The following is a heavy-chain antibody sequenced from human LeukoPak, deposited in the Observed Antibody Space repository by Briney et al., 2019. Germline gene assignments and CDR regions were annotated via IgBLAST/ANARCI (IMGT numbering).Heavy chain of an antibody. V-gene: IGHV1-2*02. Sequence: ASVKVSCKASGYTFTGYYMHWVRQAPGQGLEWMGWINPNSGDTNYAQKFQGRVTMTRDTSISTAYMELSRLRSDDTAVYYCARNTVTLPSYYYYMDVWGKGTTVTVSS. D-gene: IGHD4-17*01. J-gene: IGHJ6*03. CDR1: GYTFTGYY. CDR2: INPNSGDT. CDR3: ARNTVTLPSYYYYMDV.